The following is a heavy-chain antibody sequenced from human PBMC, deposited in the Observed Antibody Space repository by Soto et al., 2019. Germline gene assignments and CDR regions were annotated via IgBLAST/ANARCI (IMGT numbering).Heavy chain of an antibody. D-gene: IGHD5-12*01. CDR3: AKSLSGSSRSFDD. CDR2: LNSGGST. CDR1: GFTVRTNY. V-gene: IGHV3-66*01. Sequence: GGSLRLSCAASGFTVRTNYMSWVGQAPGKGLEWVSLLNSGGSTNYADSVKGRFIISRDNSKNTVYLQMNSLRAEDTAVYYCAKSLSGSSRSFDDWGQGTLVTVSS. J-gene: IGHJ4*02.